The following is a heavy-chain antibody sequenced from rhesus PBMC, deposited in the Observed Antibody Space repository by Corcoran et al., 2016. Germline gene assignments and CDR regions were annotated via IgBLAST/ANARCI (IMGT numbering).Heavy chain of an antibody. Sequence: QVQLQESGPGLVKASETLSLTCAVSGYSLSSGYYWGWIRQPPGKGLEYIGYNSGKSGNTYYNPSLESRVTISKDTSKNQFSLKLTAVTAADTAVYYCAREASTYWHWGQGVLVTVSS. D-gene: IGHD2-39*01. CDR1: GYSLSSGYY. CDR2: NSGKSGNT. CDR3: AREASTYWH. V-gene: IGHV4-99*02. J-gene: IGHJ4*01.